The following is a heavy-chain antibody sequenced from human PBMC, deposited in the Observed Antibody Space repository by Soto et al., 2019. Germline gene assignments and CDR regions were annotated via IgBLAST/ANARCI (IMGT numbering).Heavy chain of an antibody. D-gene: IGHD1-1*01. CDR1: GYGFTTYG. CDR2: ISAHNGKT. Sequence: QVHLVQSGAEVKKPGASVKVSCKGSGYGFTTYGITWVRQAPGQGLEWMAWISAHNGKTNYAQKLQGRGTVTRDTSTSTAYMELRSLRSDDTAVYYCARGRYGDYWGQGALVTVSS. J-gene: IGHJ4*02. CDR3: ARGRYGDY. V-gene: IGHV1-18*01.